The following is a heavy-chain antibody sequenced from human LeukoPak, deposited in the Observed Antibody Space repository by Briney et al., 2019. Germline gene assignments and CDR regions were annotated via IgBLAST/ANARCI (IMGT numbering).Heavy chain of an antibody. Sequence: HPGGSLRLSCAASGFTFSSYEMNWLRQAPGKGLEGVSYISSSGSTKYYVDSVKGRFTISRDNAKNSLYLQMNSLRAEDTAVYYCARGGFSYGSRVDYWGQGTLVTVSS. CDR3: ARGGFSYGSRVDY. V-gene: IGHV3-48*03. CDR2: ISSSGSTK. D-gene: IGHD5-18*01. CDR1: GFTFSSYE. J-gene: IGHJ4*02.